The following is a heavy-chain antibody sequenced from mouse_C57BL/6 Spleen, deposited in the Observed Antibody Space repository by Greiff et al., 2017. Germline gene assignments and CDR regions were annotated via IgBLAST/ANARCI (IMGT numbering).Heavy chain of an antibody. Sequence: QVQLQQSGAELVRPGASVTLSCKASGYTFTDYEMHWVKQTPVHGLEWIGAIDPETGGTAYNQKFKGKAILTADKSSSTAYMELRSLTSEDSAVYYCTRNHGSSYDWYVDVWGTGTTVTVSS. CDR3: TRNHGSSYDWYVDV. J-gene: IGHJ1*03. CDR2: IDPETGGT. D-gene: IGHD1-1*01. V-gene: IGHV1-15*01. CDR1: GYTFTDYE.